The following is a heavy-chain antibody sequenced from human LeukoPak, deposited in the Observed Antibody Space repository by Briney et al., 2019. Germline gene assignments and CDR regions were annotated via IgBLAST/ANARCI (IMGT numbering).Heavy chain of an antibody. CDR3: ARGGVDS. CDR1: GFTFTGSW. D-gene: IGHD3-16*01. V-gene: IGHV3-74*01. Sequence: GGSLRLPCAASGFTFTGSWMYWVRQAPGKGLVCVSRMNSDGSVANHADSVKGRFTISRDNAKNTLYLQMDSLTAEDTAVYYCARGGVDSWGQGTLVTVSS. J-gene: IGHJ4*02. CDR2: MNSDGSVA.